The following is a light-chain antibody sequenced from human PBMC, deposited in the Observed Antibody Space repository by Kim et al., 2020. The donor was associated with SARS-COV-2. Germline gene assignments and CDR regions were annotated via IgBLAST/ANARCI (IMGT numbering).Light chain of an antibody. Sequence: EIVLTQSPGTLSLSPGERATLSCRASQIVSSSYLAWYQQKPGQAPRLLIFGVSTRATGIPDRFSGSGSGTDFTLTISRLEPEDFAVYYCQQYGSSPPITFGQGTRLEIK. CDR2: GVS. J-gene: IGKJ5*01. CDR3: QQYGSSPPIT. V-gene: IGKV3-20*01. CDR1: QIVSSSY.